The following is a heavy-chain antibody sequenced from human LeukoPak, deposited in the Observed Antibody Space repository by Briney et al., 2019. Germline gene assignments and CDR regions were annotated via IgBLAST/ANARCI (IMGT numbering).Heavy chain of an antibody. CDR1: GYTFTSYG. J-gene: IGHJ4*02. D-gene: IGHD3-10*01. CDR3: ARHSKTYYYGSGSYYPFDY. V-gene: IGHV1-18*01. Sequence: ASVKVSCKASGYTFTSYGINWVRQAPGQGLEWMGWISAYNGNTNYAQKLQGRVTMTTDTSTSTAYMELRSLRSDDTAVYYCARHSKTYYYGSGSYYPFDYRGQGTLVTVSS. CDR2: ISAYNGNT.